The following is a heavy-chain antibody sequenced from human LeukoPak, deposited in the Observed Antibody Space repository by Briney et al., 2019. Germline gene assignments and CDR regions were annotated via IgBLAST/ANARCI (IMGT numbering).Heavy chain of an antibody. Sequence: GGSLRLSCAASGFTFSSYGMHWVRQAPGKGLEWVAVISYDGSNKYYADSVKGRFTISRDNSKNTLYLQMNSLRAEDTAVYYCAKDMSTDSIFDYWGQGTLVTVSS. J-gene: IGHJ4*02. V-gene: IGHV3-30*18. CDR3: AKDMSTDSIFDY. CDR2: ISYDGSNK. D-gene: IGHD2-21*01. CDR1: GFTFSSYG.